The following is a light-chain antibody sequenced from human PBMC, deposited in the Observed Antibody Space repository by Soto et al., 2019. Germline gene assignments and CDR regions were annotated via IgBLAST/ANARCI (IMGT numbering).Light chain of an antibody. CDR3: NSFTTSKTLV. V-gene: IGLV2-14*01. CDR1: SSDVGAYDY. CDR2: EVS. Sequence: QSALTQPASVSGSPGQSITISCTGTSSDVGAYDYVSWYQQHPGTAPKFMLYEVSNRPSGLSDRFSGSKSGNTASLTISGLQAEDEADYYCNSFTTSKTLVFGGGTKLTVL. J-gene: IGLJ3*02.